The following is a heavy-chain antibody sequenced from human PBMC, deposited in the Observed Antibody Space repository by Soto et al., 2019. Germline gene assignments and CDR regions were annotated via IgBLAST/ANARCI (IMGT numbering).Heavy chain of an antibody. CDR3: AKHQSPSSYFWSGYVNP. CDR2: ISDGGATK. CDR1: GLTFNFYA. D-gene: IGHD3-3*01. Sequence: EVQLLESGGALVQPGGSLRLSCAASGLTFNFYAMPWVRQAPGKGLEWVSTISDGGATKNYADSVKGRFTISRDNAKNLLYLQKHSMTAADTAVYYCAKHQSPSSYFWSGYVNPSGQGALVTVAS. V-gene: IGHV3-23*01. J-gene: IGHJ5*02.